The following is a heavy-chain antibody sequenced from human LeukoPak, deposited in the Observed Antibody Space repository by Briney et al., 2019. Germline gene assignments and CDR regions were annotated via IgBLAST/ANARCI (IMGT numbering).Heavy chain of an antibody. CDR2: ISSSSYI. Sequence: GGSLRLSCAASGFTFSSYSMNWARQAPGKGLEWVSSISSSSYILYADSVKGRFTISRGNAKNSLFLQINSLRAEDTAVYYCARQGPYGDYSHWGQGTMVTVSS. CDR3: ARQGPYGDYSH. V-gene: IGHV3-21*01. J-gene: IGHJ4*02. D-gene: IGHD4-17*01. CDR1: GFTFSSYS.